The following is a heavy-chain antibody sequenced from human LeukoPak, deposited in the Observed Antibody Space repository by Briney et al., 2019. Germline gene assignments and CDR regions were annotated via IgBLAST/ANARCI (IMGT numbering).Heavy chain of an antibody. V-gene: IGHV2-70*11. D-gene: IGHD6-6*01. CDR1: GFSLSTSGMC. Sequence: SGPTLVNPTQTLTLTCTFSGFSLSTSGMCVSWIRQPPGPALGWLARIDWDDDKYYSTSLKTRLTISKDTSKNKVVLTMTNMDPVDTATYYCARITAARLYAFNIWGQGTMVTVSS. J-gene: IGHJ3*02. CDR2: IDWDDDK. CDR3: ARITAARLYAFNI.